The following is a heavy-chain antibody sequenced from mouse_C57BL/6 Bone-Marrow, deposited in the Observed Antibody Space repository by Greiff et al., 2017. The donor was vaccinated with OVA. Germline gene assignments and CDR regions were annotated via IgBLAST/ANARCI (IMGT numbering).Heavy chain of an antibody. J-gene: IGHJ1*03. D-gene: IGHD2-5*01. V-gene: IGHV1-82*01. CDR2: IYPGDGDT. Sequence: QVQLQQSGPELVKPGASVKISCKASGYAFSSSWMNWVKQRPGKGLEWIGRIYPGDGDTNYNGKFKGKATLTADKSSSTAYMQLSSLTSEDSAVYYCASPYYSNGWYFDVWGTGTTVTVSS. CDR3: ASPYYSNGWYFDV. CDR1: GYAFSSSW.